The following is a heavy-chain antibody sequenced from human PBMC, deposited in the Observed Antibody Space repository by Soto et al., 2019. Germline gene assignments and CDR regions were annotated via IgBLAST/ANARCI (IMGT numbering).Heavy chain of an antibody. J-gene: IGHJ4*02. Sequence: SETLSLTCTVSGGSISSYYWSWIRQPPGKGLEWIGYIYYSGSTNYNPSLKSRVTISVDTSKNQFSLKLSSVTAADTAVYYCARVHYYDFWSGYYTGFPYYFDYWGQGTLVTVSS. CDR3: ARVHYYDFWSGYYTGFPYYFDY. D-gene: IGHD3-3*01. CDR1: GGSISSYY. CDR2: IYYSGST. V-gene: IGHV4-59*01.